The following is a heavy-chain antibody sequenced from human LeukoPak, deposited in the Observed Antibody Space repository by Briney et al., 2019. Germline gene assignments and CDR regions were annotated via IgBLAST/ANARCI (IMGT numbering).Heavy chain of an antibody. CDR3: ARWVVGAKGAFDY. D-gene: IGHD1-26*01. V-gene: IGHV4-30-4*08. Sequence: PSETLSLTCTVSGGSIRSGDYYWSWIRQPPGKGLEWIGYIYYSGSTCYNPSLKSRVTISVDTSKNQFSLKLSSVTAADTAVYYCARWVVGAKGAFDYWGQGTLVTVSS. J-gene: IGHJ4*02. CDR1: GGSIRSGDYY. CDR2: IYYSGST.